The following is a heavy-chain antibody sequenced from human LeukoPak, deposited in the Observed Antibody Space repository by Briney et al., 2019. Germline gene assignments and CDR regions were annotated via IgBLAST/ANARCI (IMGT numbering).Heavy chain of an antibody. CDR3: ARGGAAAEGCGDY. CDR1: GYTFTSYY. V-gene: IGHV1-46*01. J-gene: IGHJ4*02. Sequence: ASVKVSCKASGYTFTSYYMHWVRRAPGQGLEWMGIINPSGGSTSYAQKFQGRVAMTRDMSTSTVYMELSSLRSEDTAVYYCARGGAAAEGCGDYWGQGTLVTVSS. D-gene: IGHD6-13*01. CDR2: INPSGGST.